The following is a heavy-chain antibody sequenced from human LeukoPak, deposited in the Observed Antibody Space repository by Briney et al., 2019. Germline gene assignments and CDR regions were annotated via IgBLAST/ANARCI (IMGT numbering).Heavy chain of an antibody. CDR3: ARDGRGYCGGDCFLSWFDP. D-gene: IGHD2-21*02. Sequence: GGPLRLSCAASGFTFSSYWMSWVRQAPGKGLEWVANIKQDGSEKYYVDSVKGRFTISRDNAKNSLYLQMSSLRAEDTAVYYCARDGRGYCGGDCFLSWFDPWGQGTLVTVSS. CDR2: IKQDGSEK. J-gene: IGHJ5*02. CDR1: GFTFSSYW. V-gene: IGHV3-7*01.